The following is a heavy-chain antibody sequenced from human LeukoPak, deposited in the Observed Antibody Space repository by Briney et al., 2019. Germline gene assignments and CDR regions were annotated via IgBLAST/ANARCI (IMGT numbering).Heavy chain of an antibody. CDR1: GFTVSSDH. J-gene: IGHJ4*02. D-gene: IGHD6-19*01. CDR3: ARLAVAGWDIRY. CDR2: IYAGGGT. Sequence: GGSLTLSCAASGFTVSSDHMTWVRQAPGKGLEWVSMIYAGGGTYYADSVKGRFTISRDNSKNTLYLHMNSLRAEDTAVYYCARLAVAGWDIRYWGQGTLVTVSS. V-gene: IGHV3-66*01.